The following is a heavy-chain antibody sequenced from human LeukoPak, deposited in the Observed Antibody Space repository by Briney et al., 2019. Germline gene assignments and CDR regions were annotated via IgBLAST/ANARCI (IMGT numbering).Heavy chain of an antibody. CDR3: ARRGREPRGVWYYDNTLGEDY. CDR2: ISSSGSTI. CDR1: GFTVSSNY. V-gene: IGHV3-48*03. J-gene: IGHJ4*02. Sequence: HAGGSLRLSCAASGFTVSSNYMSWVRQAPGKGLEWVSYISSSGSTIYYADSVKGRFTISRDNAKNSLYLQMNSLRAEDTAVYYCARRGREPRGVWYYDNTLGEDYWGQGTLVTVSS. D-gene: IGHD3-9*01.